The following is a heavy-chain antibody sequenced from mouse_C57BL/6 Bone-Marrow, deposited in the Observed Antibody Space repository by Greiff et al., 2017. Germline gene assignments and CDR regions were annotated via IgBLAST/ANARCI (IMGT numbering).Heavy chain of an antibody. V-gene: IGHV7-1*01. CDR1: GFTFSDFY. Sequence: EVKLLESGAGLVQSGRSLRLSCATSGFTFSDFYMEWVRQAPGQGLEWIAASRHKANDSTTDYSSSVKGRFIVSRDSSPTFLYLQMIALRAEDTAMYDGAREFCYSSYNWYFDVWGTGTTVTVSS. D-gene: IGHD2-5*01. CDR2: SRHKANDSTT. J-gene: IGHJ1*03. CDR3: AREFCYSSYNWYFDV.